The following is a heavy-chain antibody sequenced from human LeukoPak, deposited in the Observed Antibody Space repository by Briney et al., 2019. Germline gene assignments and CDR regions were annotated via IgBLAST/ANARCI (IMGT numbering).Heavy chain of an antibody. CDR1: GFTVSSNY. J-gene: IGHJ4*02. CDR2: IYSGGST. D-gene: IGHD1-7*01. Sequence: GGSLRLSCAASGFTVSSNYMSWVRQAPGKGLEWVSVIYSGGSTYYADSMKGRFTISRDNSKNTLYLQMNSLRAEDTAVYYCARVEELPYYFDYWGQGTLVTVSS. CDR3: ARVEELPYYFDY. V-gene: IGHV3-66*01.